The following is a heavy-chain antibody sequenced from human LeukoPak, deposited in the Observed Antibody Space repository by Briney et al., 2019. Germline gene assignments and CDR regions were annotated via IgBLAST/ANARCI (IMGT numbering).Heavy chain of an antibody. CDR2: IYPGDSDT. Sequence: GESLQISCQGSGYSFTSYWIGWVRQMPGKGLEWMGIIYPGDSDTRYSPSFQGQVTISADKSISTAYLQWSSLKASDTAMYYCARRIAAAGFPFDYWGQGTPVTVSS. CDR1: GYSFTSYW. D-gene: IGHD6-13*01. J-gene: IGHJ4*02. CDR3: ARRIAAAGFPFDY. V-gene: IGHV5-51*01.